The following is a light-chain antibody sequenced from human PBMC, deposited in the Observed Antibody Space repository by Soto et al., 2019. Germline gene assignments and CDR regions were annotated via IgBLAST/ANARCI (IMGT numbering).Light chain of an antibody. V-gene: IGLV2-8*01. CDR3: QSYDSRMSGFYV. CDR1: RDDVGGYNY. Sequence: QSALTQPPSASGSPGQSITISCTGSRDDVGGYNYVSWYQQHPGKAPKLIIYDVHKRPSGVPDRFSGSKSDNTASLTVSGLQTEDEGDYYCQSYDSRMSGFYVFGTGTKV. CDR2: DVH. J-gene: IGLJ1*01.